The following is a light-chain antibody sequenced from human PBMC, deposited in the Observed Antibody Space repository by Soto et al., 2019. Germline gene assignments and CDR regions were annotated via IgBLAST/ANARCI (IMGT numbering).Light chain of an antibody. J-gene: IGLJ1*01. V-gene: IGLV1-47*01. CDR3: AAWDDSLSGYI. CDR2: RNN. CDR1: TSNIGSNY. Sequence: QSVLTQPPSASGTPGQRVTFSCSGSTSNIGSNYVYWYQQLPGTAPKLLIYRNNQRPSGVPDRLSGAKSGTSASLAISGLRSEDEADYYCAAWDDSLSGYIFGTGTKLTVL.